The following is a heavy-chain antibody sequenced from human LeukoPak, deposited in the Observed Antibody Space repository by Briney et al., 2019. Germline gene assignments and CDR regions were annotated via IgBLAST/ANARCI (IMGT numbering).Heavy chain of an antibody. D-gene: IGHD3-10*01. Sequence: SETLSLTCTVSGGSISSHYWSWIRQPPGKGLEWIGYIYYSGSTNYNPSLKSRVTISVDTSKNQFSLRLSSVTAADTAVYYCARRDRSGTYPYYYYYMDVRGKGTTVTVSS. CDR3: ARRDRSGTYPYYYYYMDV. V-gene: IGHV4-59*08. CDR2: IYYSGST. J-gene: IGHJ6*03. CDR1: GGSISSHY.